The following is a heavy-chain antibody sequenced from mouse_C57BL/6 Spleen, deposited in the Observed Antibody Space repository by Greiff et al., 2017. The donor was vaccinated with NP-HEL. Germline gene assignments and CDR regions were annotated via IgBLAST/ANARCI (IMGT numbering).Heavy chain of an antibody. V-gene: IGHV5-17*01. CDR2: ISSGSSTI. CDR1: GFTLSDYG. J-gene: IGHJ3*01. D-gene: IGHD2-1*01. Sequence: DVKLVESGGGLVKPGGSLKLSCAASGFTLSDYGMHWVRQAPEKGLEWVAYISSGSSTIYYADTVKGRFTISRDNAKNTLFLQMTSLRSEDTAMYYCARDYGNYGSYWGQGTLVTVSA. CDR3: ARDYGNYGSY.